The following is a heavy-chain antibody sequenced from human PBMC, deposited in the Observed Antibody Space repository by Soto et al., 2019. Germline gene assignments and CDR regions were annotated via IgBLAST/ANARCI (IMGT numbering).Heavy chain of an antibody. V-gene: IGHV3-74*01. CDR3: ARGPSGWFGYDY. CDR1: GFTFSTSW. D-gene: IGHD6-19*01. J-gene: IGHJ4*02. Sequence: GGSLRLSCAASGFTFSTSWMHWVRQAAGKGLVWVSRINRDASTTNYADSVKGRFTISRDNAKNTLYLQMDSLTAEDTAVYYCARGPSGWFGYDYWGQGTLVTVSS. CDR2: INRDASTT.